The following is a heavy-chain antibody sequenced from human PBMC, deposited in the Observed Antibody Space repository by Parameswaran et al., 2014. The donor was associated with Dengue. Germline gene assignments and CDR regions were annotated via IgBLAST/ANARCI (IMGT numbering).Heavy chain of an antibody. CDR3: AKDRDGIAARVPGSAFDI. CDR2: ISGSGGST. CDR1: GFTFSSYA. V-gene: IGHV3-23*01. D-gene: IGHD6-6*01. J-gene: IGHJ3*02. Sequence: GESLKISCAASGFTFSSYAMSWVRQAPGKGLEWVSAISGSGGSTYYADSVKGRFTISRDNSKNTLYLQMNSLRAEDTAVYYCAKDRDGIAARVPGSAFDIWGQGTMVTVSS.